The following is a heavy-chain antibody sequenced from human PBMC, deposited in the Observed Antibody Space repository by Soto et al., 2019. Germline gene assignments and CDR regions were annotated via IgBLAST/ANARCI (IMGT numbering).Heavy chain of an antibody. J-gene: IGHJ5*02. CDR1: GGSISSYY. V-gene: IGHV4-59*01. CDR3: ARGDYDFWSDYNWFEP. D-gene: IGHD3-3*01. CDR2: IYYSGST. Sequence: SETLSLTCTVSGGSISSYYWSWIRQPPGKGLEWIGYIYYSGSTNYNPSLKSRVTISVDTSKNQFSLKLSSVTAADTAVYYCARGDYDFWSDYNWFEPWGQGTLVTVSS.